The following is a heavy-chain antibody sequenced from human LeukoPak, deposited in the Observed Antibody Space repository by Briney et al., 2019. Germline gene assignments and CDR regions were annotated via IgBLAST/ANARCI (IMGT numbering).Heavy chain of an antibody. CDR1: GFTVSSNY. J-gene: IGHJ3*02. CDR2: IYSGGST. Sequence: GGSLRLSCAASGFTVSSNYMSWVRQAPGKGLEWVSVIYSGGSTYYADSVKGRFTISRDNSKDTLYLQMNSLRAEDTAVYYCASTKKYSSGWYIDAFDIWGQGTMVTVSS. CDR3: ASTKKYSSGWYIDAFDI. D-gene: IGHD6-19*01. V-gene: IGHV3-66*01.